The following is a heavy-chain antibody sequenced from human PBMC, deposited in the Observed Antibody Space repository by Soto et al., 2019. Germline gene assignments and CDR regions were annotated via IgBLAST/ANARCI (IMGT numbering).Heavy chain of an antibody. D-gene: IGHD3-22*01. J-gene: IGHJ4*02. CDR3: ARDIGYYDSDGYFDY. CDR1: GFTFSDYY. V-gene: IGHV3-11*01. Sequence: XGSLRLSYAASGFTFSDYYMSWIRQAPGKGLEWVSYISSSGSIIYYADSVKGRFTISRDNAKNSLYLQMNSLRAEDTAVYYCARDIGYYDSDGYFDYWGQGTLVTVSS. CDR2: ISSSGSII.